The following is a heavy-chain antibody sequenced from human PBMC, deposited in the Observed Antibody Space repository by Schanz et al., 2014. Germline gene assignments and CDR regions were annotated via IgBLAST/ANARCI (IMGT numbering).Heavy chain of an antibody. CDR2: ISDSGTYT. CDR3: ARPALWFGDNCFDP. V-gene: IGHV3-48*04. Sequence: EVQLVESGGGLVQPGGSLRLSCAASTFTFSSDWMSWVRQAPGKGLEWLSYISDSGTYTNYADSVKGRFTISRDNAKNTLYLQMNSLRAEDTAVYYCARPALWFGDNCFDPWGQGTLVTVSS. D-gene: IGHD3-10*01. CDR1: TFTFSSDW. J-gene: IGHJ5*02.